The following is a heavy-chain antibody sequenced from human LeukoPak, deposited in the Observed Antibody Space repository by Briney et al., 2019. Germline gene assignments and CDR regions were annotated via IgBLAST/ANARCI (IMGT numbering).Heavy chain of an antibody. V-gene: IGHV1-46*01. CDR2: INPSGGST. Sequence: ASVKVSCEASGGTFTSYYMHWVRQAPGQGLEWMGIINPSGGSTSYAQKFQGRVTMTRDTSTSTVYMELSSLRSEDTAVYYCAREPITMVRGVIRSAFDIWGQGTMVTVSS. CDR3: AREPITMVRGVIRSAFDI. D-gene: IGHD3-10*01. CDR1: GGTFTSYY. J-gene: IGHJ3*02.